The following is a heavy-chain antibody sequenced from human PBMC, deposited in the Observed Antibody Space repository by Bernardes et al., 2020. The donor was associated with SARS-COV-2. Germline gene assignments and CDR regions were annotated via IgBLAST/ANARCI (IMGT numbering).Heavy chain of an antibody. D-gene: IGHD6-6*01. CDR2: INHSGNT. V-gene: IGHV4-34*01. CDR1: GGSFSGYY. Sequence: SETLSLTCAVYGGSFSGYYWSWIRQSPGKGLEWIGDINHSGNTNHNPSLKSRVTISVDTSKKQFSLRLSSVTAADTAVYYCARGPKRRVLRLRCFDVWGRGTLVTVSS. J-gene: IGHJ2*01. CDR3: ARGPKRRVLRLRCFDV.